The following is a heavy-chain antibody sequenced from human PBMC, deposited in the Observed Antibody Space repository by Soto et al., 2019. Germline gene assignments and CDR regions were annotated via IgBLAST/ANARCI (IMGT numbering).Heavy chain of an antibody. J-gene: IGHJ6*02. CDR2: IIPIFGTA. CDR3: ARDQSVTGTTFEYYYYGMDV. V-gene: IGHV1-69*13. D-gene: IGHD1-7*01. Sequence: SVKVSCKASGGTFSSYAISWVRQAPGQGLEWMGGIIPIFGTANYAQKFQGRVTITADESTSTAYMELSSLRSEDTAVYYCARDQSVTGTTFEYYYYGMDVWGQGTTVTVSS. CDR1: GGTFSSYA.